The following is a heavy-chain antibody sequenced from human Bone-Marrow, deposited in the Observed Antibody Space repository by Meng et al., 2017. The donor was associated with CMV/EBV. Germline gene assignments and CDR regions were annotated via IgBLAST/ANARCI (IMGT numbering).Heavy chain of an antibody. J-gene: IGHJ5*02. CDR1: GGSFSGYY. V-gene: IGHV4-34*01. CDR2: INHSGST. Sequence: SETLSLTCAVYGGSFSGYYWSWIRQPPGKGLEWNGEINHSGSTNYNTSLKSRATISGDTSKNQFSLKLSSVTAADTAVYYCARVAYNSSGYRRVDWFDPWGQGTLVTVS. D-gene: IGHD6-13*01. CDR3: ARVAYNSSGYRRVDWFDP.